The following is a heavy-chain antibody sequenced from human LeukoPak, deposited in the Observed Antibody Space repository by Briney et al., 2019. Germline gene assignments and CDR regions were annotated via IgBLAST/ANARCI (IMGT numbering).Heavy chain of an antibody. CDR3: ARSRRVAGKGYYFDY. V-gene: IGHV3-33*01. Sequence: PGGSLRLSCAASGFTFSSYGMHWVRQAPGKGLEWVAVIWYDGSNKDYADSVKGRFTISRDNSKNTPYLQMNSLRVEDTAVYYCARSRRVAGKGYYFDYWGQGTLVTVSS. J-gene: IGHJ4*02. CDR2: IWYDGSNK. D-gene: IGHD6-19*01. CDR1: GFTFSSYG.